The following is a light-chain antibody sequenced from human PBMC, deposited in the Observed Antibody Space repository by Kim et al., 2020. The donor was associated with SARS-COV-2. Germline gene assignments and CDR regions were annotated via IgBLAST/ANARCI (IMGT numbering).Light chain of an antibody. CDR3: QHSYSTPYT. CDR2: AAS. CDR1: QTISSY. Sequence: DIQMTQSPSSLSASVGDRVTITCRASQTISSYLNWYQRRPGEAPNLVIYAASSLQSGVPSRFSGSGSGTDFTLTISSLQPEDFATYYCQHSYSTPYTFGQGTKREI. J-gene: IGKJ2*01. V-gene: IGKV1-39*01.